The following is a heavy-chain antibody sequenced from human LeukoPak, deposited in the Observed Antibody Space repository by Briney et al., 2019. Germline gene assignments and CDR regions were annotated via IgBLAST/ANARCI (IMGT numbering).Heavy chain of an antibody. Sequence: SETLSLTCTVSGDSISSSSYYWGWIRQPPGKGLEWIGSIYYSGSTYYNPSLKSRVTISVDTSKNQFSLKLSSVTAADTAVYYCARGDSSSYDAFDIWGQGTMVTVSS. CDR1: GDSISSSSYY. V-gene: IGHV4-39*07. D-gene: IGHD6-13*01. J-gene: IGHJ3*02. CDR3: ARGDSSSYDAFDI. CDR2: IYYSGST.